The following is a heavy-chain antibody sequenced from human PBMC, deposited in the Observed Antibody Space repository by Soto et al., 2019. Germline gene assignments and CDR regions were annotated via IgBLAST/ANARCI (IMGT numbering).Heavy chain of an antibody. J-gene: IGHJ4*02. Sequence: GASVKVSCKASGYTFTSYAMHWVRQAPGQRLEWMGWINAGNGNTKYSQKFQGRVTITRDTSASTAYMELSSLRSEDTAVYYCARDQDSSGWSRYWGQGTLVTVSS. V-gene: IGHV1-3*01. CDR2: INAGNGNT. CDR1: GYTFTSYA. D-gene: IGHD6-19*01. CDR3: ARDQDSSGWSRY.